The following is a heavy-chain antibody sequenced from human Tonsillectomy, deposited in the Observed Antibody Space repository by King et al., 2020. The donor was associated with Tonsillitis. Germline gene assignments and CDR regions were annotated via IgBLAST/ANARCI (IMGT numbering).Heavy chain of an antibody. CDR3: ARMVGEMATMYYDY. Sequence: TLKESGPALVKPTQTLTLTCTFSGFSLSTSGMCMNWIRQPPGKALEWLARIDWDDDKHYSTSLKTRPTISKDTSKNQVVLTLTNMDPVDTATYYCARMVGEMATMYYDYWGQGTLVTVSS. J-gene: IGHJ4*02. V-gene: IGHV2-70*11. CDR2: IDWDDDK. D-gene: IGHD5-24*01. CDR1: GFSLSTSGMC.